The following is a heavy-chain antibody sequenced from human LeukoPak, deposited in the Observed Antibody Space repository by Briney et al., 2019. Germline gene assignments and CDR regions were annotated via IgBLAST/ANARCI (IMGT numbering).Heavy chain of an antibody. J-gene: IGHJ4*02. Sequence: PSETLSLTCTVSGGSISSSSYYWGWIRQPPGKGLEWIGSIYYSGSTYYNPSLKSRVTISVDTSKNQFSLKLSSVTAADTAVYYCARLRGWMVRGVIIYYFDYWGQGTLVTVSS. CDR2: IYYSGST. D-gene: IGHD3-10*01. V-gene: IGHV4-39*01. CDR1: GGSISSSSYY. CDR3: ARLRGWMVRGVIIYYFDY.